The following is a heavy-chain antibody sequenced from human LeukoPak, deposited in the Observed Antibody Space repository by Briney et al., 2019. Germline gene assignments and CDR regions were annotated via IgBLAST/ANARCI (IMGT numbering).Heavy chain of an antibody. CDR3: ARDRADIVATIPFDY. Sequence: ASVKVSCKASGYTFTSYGISWVRQAPGQGLEWMGWISGYNGHTKNAQKLQGRVTMTTDTSTSTAYMELRSLRSDDTAVYYCARDRADIVATIPFDYWGQGTLVTVSS. CDR2: ISGYNGHT. CDR1: GYTFTSYG. J-gene: IGHJ4*02. D-gene: IGHD5-12*01. V-gene: IGHV1-18*01.